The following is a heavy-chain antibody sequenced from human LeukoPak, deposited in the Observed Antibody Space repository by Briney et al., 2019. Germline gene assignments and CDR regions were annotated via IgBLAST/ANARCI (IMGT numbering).Heavy chain of an antibody. D-gene: IGHD3-16*01. CDR3: ARSMITFGGAIDF. J-gene: IGHJ4*02. CDR1: GFTFDHYS. CDR2: ISSSGVTV. Sequence: GGSLRLSCAASGFTFDHYSVYWVRQAPGKGLEWISYISSSGVTVYYADSVKGRFTCSRDNAGNSLYLQMNSLRVEDTAVYYCARSMITFGGAIDFWGQGTQVTVST. V-gene: IGHV3-48*01.